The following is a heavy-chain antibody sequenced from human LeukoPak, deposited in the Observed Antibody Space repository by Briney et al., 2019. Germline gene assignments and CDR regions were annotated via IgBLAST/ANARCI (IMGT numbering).Heavy chain of an antibody. J-gene: IGHJ4*02. CDR1: GFTFSSYG. CDR2: IWYDGSNK. Sequence: SGGSLRLSCAASGFTFSSYGMHWVRQAPGKGLEWVAVIWYDGSNKYYADSVKGRFTISRDNSKNTLYLQMNSLRAEDTAVYYCARFPDFDWLFFDYWGQGTLVTVSS. V-gene: IGHV3-33*01. CDR3: ARFPDFDWLFFDY. D-gene: IGHD3-9*01.